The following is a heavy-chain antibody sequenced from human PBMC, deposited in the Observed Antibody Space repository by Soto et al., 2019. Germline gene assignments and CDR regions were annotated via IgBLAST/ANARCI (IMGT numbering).Heavy chain of an antibody. CDR1: GYSFTSYW. CDR3: ARTAAAGKYYYEMDV. J-gene: IGHJ6*02. Sequence: PGESLKISCKGSGYSFTSYWICWVRQMPGKGLEWMGIIYPGDSDTRYSPSFQGQVTISADKSISTAYLQWSSLKASDTAMYYCARTAAAGKYYYEMDVLAQETTVTVSS. CDR2: IYPGDSDT. D-gene: IGHD6-13*01. V-gene: IGHV5-51*01.